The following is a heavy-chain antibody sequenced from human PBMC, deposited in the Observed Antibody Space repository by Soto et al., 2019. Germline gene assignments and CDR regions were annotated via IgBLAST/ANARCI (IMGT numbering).Heavy chain of an antibody. D-gene: IGHD4-17*01. CDR3: AKVNSHGLDYGDSYYYYGMDV. J-gene: IGHJ6*02. CDR1: GFTFSSYG. V-gene: IGHV3-33*06. CDR2: IWYDGSNK. Sequence: GWSLRLSCASSGFTFSSYGMHWVRQAPGKGLEWVAVIWYDGSNKYYADSVKGRFTISRDNSKNTLYLQMNSLRAEDTAVYYCAKVNSHGLDYGDSYYYYGMDVWGQGTTVTVSS.